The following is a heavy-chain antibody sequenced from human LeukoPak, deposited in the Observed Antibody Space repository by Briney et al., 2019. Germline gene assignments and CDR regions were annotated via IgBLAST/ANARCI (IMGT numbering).Heavy chain of an antibody. V-gene: IGHV3-30*18. CDR2: ISYDGSNK. D-gene: IGHD5-18*01. CDR3: AKGPEDTDP. J-gene: IGHJ5*02. CDR1: GFTFSSYG. Sequence: GGSLRLSCAASGFTFSSYGMHWVRQAPGEGLEWVAVISYDGSNKYYADSVKGRFTISRDNSKNTLYLQMNSLRAEDTAVYYCAKGPEDTDPWGQGTLVTVSS.